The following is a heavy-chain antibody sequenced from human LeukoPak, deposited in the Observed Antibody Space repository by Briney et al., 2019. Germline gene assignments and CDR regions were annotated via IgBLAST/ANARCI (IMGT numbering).Heavy chain of an antibody. V-gene: IGHV4-4*02. J-gene: IGHJ4*02. CDR3: ASGYCSGGSCYWEYFDY. CDR2: FYHGGNT. CDR1: GGSISSINW. D-gene: IGHD2-15*01. Sequence: SETLSLTCAVSGGSISSINWWSWVRQPPGKGLEWIGEFYHGGNTNYNPSLKSRVSISVDKSKNQFSLKLSSVTAADTAVYYCASGYCSGGSCYWEYFDYWGQGTLVTVSS.